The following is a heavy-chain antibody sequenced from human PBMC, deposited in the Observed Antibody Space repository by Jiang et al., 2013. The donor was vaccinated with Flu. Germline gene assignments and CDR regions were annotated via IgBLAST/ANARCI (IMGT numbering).Heavy chain of an antibody. J-gene: IGHJ2*01. CDR1: GGSISSYY. D-gene: IGHD5-24*01. CDR2: IYYSGST. Sequence: GLVKPSETLSLTCTVSGGSISSYYWSWIRQPPGKGLEWIGYIYYSGSTNYNPSLKSRVTISVDTSKNQFSLKLSSVTAADTAVYYCARHVRGDGYNYSYWYFDLWGRGTLVTVSS. V-gene: IGHV4-59*08. CDR3: ARHVRGDGYNYSYWYFDL.